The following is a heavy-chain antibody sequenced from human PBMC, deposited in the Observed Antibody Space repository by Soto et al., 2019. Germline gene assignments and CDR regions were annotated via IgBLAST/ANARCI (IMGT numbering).Heavy chain of an antibody. D-gene: IGHD6-13*01. CDR1: GGTFSSYA. CDR2: IIPIFGTA. J-gene: IGHJ5*02. V-gene: IGHV1-69*13. CDR3: ARCEAAVRNWFDP. Sequence: GPSVKVSCKASGGTFSSYAISWVRQAPGQGLEWMGGIIPIFGTANYAQKFQGRVTITADESTSTAYMELSSLRSEDTAVYYCARCEAAVRNWFDPWGQGTLVTVSS.